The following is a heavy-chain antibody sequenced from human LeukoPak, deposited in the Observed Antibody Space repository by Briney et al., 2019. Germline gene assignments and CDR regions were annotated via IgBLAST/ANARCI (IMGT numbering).Heavy chain of an antibody. CDR2: LYYSGST. CDR3: ARLSGSYWPAGY. D-gene: IGHD1-26*01. V-gene: IGHV4-39*01. CDR1: GRSISSSSYY. J-gene: IGHJ4*02. Sequence: SETLSLTCTVSGRSISSSSYYWGWIRQPPGKGLEWIGSLYYSGSTYYNPSLKSQVTISVDTSKNQFSLTLSSVTAADTAVYYCARLSGSYWPAGYWGQGTLVTVSS.